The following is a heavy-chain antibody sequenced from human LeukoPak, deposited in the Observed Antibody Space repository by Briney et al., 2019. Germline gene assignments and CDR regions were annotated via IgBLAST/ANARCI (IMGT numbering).Heavy chain of an antibody. J-gene: IGHJ4*02. D-gene: IGHD3-22*01. CDR1: GFTVSCIF. CDR2: IYSGGST. Sequence: PGGSLRHSCAASGFTVSCIFTSWVRQAPGRGLEWVSVIYSGGSTYYADSVKGRFTISRDNSKNTLCLQMNSLRAGDTAVYYCARSTVTMLVYSGQRTLVTVSS. CDR3: ARSTVTMLVY. V-gene: IGHV3-66*01.